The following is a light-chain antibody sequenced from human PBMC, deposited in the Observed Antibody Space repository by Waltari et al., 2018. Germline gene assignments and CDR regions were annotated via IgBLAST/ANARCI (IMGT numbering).Light chain of an antibody. V-gene: IGKV3-20*01. CDR2: GAS. CDR1: QSISSTY. CDR3: QQYGSFSLT. J-gene: IGKJ4*01. Sequence: EIVLTQSPGTLSLSPGERATTSCRASQSISSTYLAWYQQKPGPAPRLLIYGASSRATGIPDRFSGSGSGTDFTLTISRLEPEDFAVYYCQQYGSFSLTFGGGTKVEIK.